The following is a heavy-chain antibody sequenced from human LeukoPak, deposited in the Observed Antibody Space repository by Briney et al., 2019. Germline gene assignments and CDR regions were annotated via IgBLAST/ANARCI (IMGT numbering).Heavy chain of an antibody. Sequence: ASVKVSCKASGYTFTCYYMHWVRQAPGQGLEWVGWINPKNGGSNYAQKFQGRVTMTRDRSISTAYMELSRLTSDGTAVYYCARASFWESPINWFAPWGQGTLVTVSS. CDR3: ARASFWESPINWFAP. D-gene: IGHD3-16*01. CDR1: GYTFTCYY. V-gene: IGHV1-2*02. CDR2: INPKNGGS. J-gene: IGHJ5*02.